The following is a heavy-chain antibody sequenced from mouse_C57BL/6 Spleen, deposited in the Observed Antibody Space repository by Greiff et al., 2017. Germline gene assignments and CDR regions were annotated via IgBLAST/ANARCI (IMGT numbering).Heavy chain of an antibody. Sequence: QVQLQQSGAELVRPGTSVKVSCKASGYAFTNYLIEWVKQRPGQGLEWIGVINPGSGGTNYNEKFKGKATLTADKSSSTAYMQLSSLTSEDSAVYFCARWYYGNSYYWGQGTTLTVSS. CDR2: INPGSGGT. V-gene: IGHV1-54*01. CDR3: ARWYYGNSYY. CDR1: GYAFTNYL. D-gene: IGHD1-1*01. J-gene: IGHJ2*01.